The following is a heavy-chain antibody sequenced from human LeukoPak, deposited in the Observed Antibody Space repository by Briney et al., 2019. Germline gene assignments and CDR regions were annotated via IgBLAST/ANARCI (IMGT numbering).Heavy chain of an antibody. V-gene: IGHV4-38-2*02. CDR1: GYSISSGNY. Sequence: SETLSLTCTVSGYSISSGNYWGWIRQPPGKGLEWIGSIYHSGSTYYNSSLKSRVTISVDTSKNQFSLKLSSVTAADTAVYYCAKGYCSSITCYDDRGAFDYWGQGTLVTVSS. CDR2: IYHSGST. J-gene: IGHJ4*02. D-gene: IGHD2-2*01. CDR3: AKGYCSSITCYDDRGAFDY.